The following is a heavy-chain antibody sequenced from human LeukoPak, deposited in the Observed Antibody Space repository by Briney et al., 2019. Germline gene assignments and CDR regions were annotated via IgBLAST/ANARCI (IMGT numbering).Heavy chain of an antibody. D-gene: IGHD2-21*02. CDR1: GFTFSSYG. Sequence: GGSLRLSCAASGFTFSSYGMSWVRQAPGKGLEWVSAISGSGGSTYYADSVKGRFTISRDNSKNTLYLQMNSLRAEDTAVYYCAKYIVVVTAIPHGAFDIWGQGTMVTVSS. CDR3: AKYIVVVTAIPHGAFDI. V-gene: IGHV3-23*01. CDR2: ISGSGGST. J-gene: IGHJ3*02.